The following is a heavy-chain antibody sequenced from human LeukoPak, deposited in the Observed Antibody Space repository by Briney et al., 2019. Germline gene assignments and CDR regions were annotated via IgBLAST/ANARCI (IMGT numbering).Heavy chain of an antibody. CDR2: TSYDEGHK. CDR3: ARDNVNGSGTEY. CDR1: GFTFSTNA. Sequence: PGGSLRLSCAASGFTFSTNAMHWVRQAPGKGLEWVAVTSYDEGHKYYADSVKGRFTISRDTANNTLYLQMNSLRAEDTAVYYCARDNVNGSGTEYWGQGTLVTVSS. V-gene: IGHV3-30-3*01. J-gene: IGHJ4*02. D-gene: IGHD3-10*01.